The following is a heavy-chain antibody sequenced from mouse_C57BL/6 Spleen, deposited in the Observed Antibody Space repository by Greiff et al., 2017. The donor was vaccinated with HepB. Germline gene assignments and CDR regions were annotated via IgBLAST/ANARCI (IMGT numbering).Heavy chain of an antibody. J-gene: IGHJ3*01. V-gene: IGHV1-62-2*01. CDR3: ARHEGGSSWFAY. D-gene: IGHD3-1*01. CDR2: FYPGSGSI. Sequence: VQVVESGAELVKPGASVKLSCKASGYTFTEYTIHWVKQRSGQGLEWIGWFYPGSGSIKYNEKFKDKATLTADKSSSTVYMELSRLTSEDSAVYFCARHEGGSSWFAYWGQGTLVTVSA. CDR1: GYTFTEYT.